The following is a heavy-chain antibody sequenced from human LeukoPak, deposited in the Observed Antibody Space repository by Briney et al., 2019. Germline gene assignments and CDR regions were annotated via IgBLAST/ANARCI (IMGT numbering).Heavy chain of an antibody. J-gene: IGHJ4*02. CDR3: AREGIGRPVDY. CDR2: IYYSGST. D-gene: IGHD2/OR15-2a*01. V-gene: IGHV4-31*03. CDR1: GGSISSGGYY. Sequence: SQTLSLTCTVSGGSISSGGYYWSWIRQHPGKGLEWIGYIYYSGSTYYNPSLKSRVTISVDTSKNQFSLKLSSVTAADTAVYYCAREGIGRPVDYWGQGTLVTVPS.